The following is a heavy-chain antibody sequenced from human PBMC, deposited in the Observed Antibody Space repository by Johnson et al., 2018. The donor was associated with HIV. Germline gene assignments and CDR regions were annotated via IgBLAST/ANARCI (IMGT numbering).Heavy chain of an antibody. V-gene: IGHV3-66*01. CDR2: IYSGGRT. D-gene: IGHD6-19*01. J-gene: IGHJ3*02. CDR3: ASRYSSGRADAFDI. Sequence: VQLVESGGGLVQPGGSLRLSCEVSGFSVSSNYMNWVRQAPGKGLEWGSVIYSGGRTCYAASVKGRFTISRDNSKNTLSIQMNSLRAEDTAVDDCASRYSSGRADAFDIWGQGTMVTVSS. CDR1: GFSVSSNY.